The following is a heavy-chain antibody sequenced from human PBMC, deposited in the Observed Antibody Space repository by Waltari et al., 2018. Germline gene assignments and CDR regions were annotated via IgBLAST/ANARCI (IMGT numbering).Heavy chain of an antibody. Sequence: VQLQPSGPGLVKPSQTLSLTCAISGDSVSSCSEAWSWIRQSPSRGLEWLGRTYYRSRWYNGYALSVKGRITINPDTSKNQFSLQLSSVTPEDTAVYYCARGNLHFDYWGQGILVTVSS. D-gene: IGHD3-10*01. J-gene: IGHJ4*02. V-gene: IGHV6-1*01. CDR1: GDSVSSCSEA. CDR3: ARGNLHFDY. CDR2: TYYRSRWYN.